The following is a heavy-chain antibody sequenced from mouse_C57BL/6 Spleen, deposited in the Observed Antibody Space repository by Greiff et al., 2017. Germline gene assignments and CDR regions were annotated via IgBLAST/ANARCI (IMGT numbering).Heavy chain of an antibody. CDR2: ISSGSSTI. CDR1: GFTFSDYG. V-gene: IGHV5-17*01. D-gene: IGHD2-4*01. CDR3: ATYDYDEAFAY. Sequence: EVMLVESGGGLVKPGGSLKLSCAASGFTFSDYGMHWVRQAPEKGLEWVAYISSGSSTIYYADTVKGRFTISRDNAKNTLFLQMTSLRSEDTAMYYCATYDYDEAFAYWGQGTLVTVSA. J-gene: IGHJ3*01.